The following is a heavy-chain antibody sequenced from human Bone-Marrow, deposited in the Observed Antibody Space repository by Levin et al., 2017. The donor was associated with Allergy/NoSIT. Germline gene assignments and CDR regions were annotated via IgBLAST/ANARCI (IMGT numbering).Heavy chain of an antibody. CDR3: ARVQWLIRASDY. V-gene: IGHV3-30*01. CDR1: GFTFSKYA. J-gene: IGHJ4*02. D-gene: IGHD6-19*01. Sequence: LSLTCAASGFTFSKYAMHWVRQAPGKGLEWVAVLSSDGKDKYYADSVKGRFTISRDNPKNTLHLQMNSVTLDDAAVYYCARVQWLIRASDYWGQGTLVAVSS. CDR2: LSSDGKDK.